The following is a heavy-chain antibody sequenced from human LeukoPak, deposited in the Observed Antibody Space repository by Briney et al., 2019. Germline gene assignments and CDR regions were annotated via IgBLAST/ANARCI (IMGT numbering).Heavy chain of an antibody. CDR2: ISSDGSNK. CDR1: GFTFSSYE. J-gene: IGHJ4*02. Sequence: GGSLRLSCAASGFTFSSYEMNWVRQAPGKGLEWVAVISSDGSNKYYADSVKGRFTISRDNSKNTLYLQMNSLRAEDTAVYYCARSYYYGSGSFEVGYWGQGTLVTVSS. V-gene: IGHV3-30*04. CDR3: ARSYYYGSGSFEVGY. D-gene: IGHD3-10*01.